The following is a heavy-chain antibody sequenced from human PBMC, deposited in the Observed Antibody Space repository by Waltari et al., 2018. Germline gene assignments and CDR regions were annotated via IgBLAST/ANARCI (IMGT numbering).Heavy chain of an antibody. J-gene: IGHJ4*02. D-gene: IGHD5-12*01. CDR2: SRSKANSYAT. CDR1: GFTFSGSS. CDR3: TSPGVATFDY. V-gene: IGHV3-73*02. Sequence: EVQLVESGGGLVQPGGSLKLSCAASGFTFSGSSMHWVRQASGKGLEWVGRSRSKANSYATAYAASVKGRFTISRDDSKNTAYLQMNSLKTEDTAVYYCTSPGVATFDYWXXGTLVTVSS.